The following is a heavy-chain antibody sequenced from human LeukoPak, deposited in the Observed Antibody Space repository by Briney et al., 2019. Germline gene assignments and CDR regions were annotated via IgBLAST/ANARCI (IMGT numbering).Heavy chain of an antibody. CDR2: IYYSGST. Sequence: SETLSLTCTVSGGSISSYYWSWIRQPPGKGLEWIGYIYYSGSTNYNPSLKSRGTISVDTSKNQFSLKLSSVTAADTAVYYCARENTARAFDIWGQGTMVTVSS. J-gene: IGHJ3*02. CDR3: ARENTARAFDI. V-gene: IGHV4-59*01. D-gene: IGHD5-18*01. CDR1: GGSISSYY.